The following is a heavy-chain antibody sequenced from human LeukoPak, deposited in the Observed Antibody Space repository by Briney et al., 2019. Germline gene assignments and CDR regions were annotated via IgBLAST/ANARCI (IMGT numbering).Heavy chain of an antibody. CDR3: TRDSSLDYYGMDV. CDR1: GFTFSDHY. J-gene: IGHJ6*02. V-gene: IGHV3-71*01. Sequence: GGSLRLSCAASGFTFSDHYMDWVRQAPGKGLQWVGFIRNKAYGGTTKYAASVKGRFSISRDDSKGIAYLQMDSLKIEDTGVYYCTRDSSLDYYGMDVWGQGTTVTVSS. CDR2: IRNKAYGGTT.